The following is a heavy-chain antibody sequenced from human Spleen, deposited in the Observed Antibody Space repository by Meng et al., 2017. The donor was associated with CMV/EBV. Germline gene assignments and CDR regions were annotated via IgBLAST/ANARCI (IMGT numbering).Heavy chain of an antibody. V-gene: IGHV4-34*01. CDR3: ARGPYYYDSSGDQYYFDY. CDR1: GSFSGYY. CDR2: INHSGST. J-gene: IGHJ4*02. Sequence: GSFSGYYWSWIRQPPGKGLEWIGEINHSGSTNYNPSLKSRVTISVDTSKNQFSLKLSSVTAADTAVYYCARGPYYYDSSGDQYYFDYWGQGTLVTVSS. D-gene: IGHD3-22*01.